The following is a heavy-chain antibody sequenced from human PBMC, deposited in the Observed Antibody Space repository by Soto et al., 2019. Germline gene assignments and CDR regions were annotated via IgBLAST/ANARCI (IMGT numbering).Heavy chain of an antibody. Sequence: GGSLRLSCAASGFTFSNAWMSWVRQAPGKGLEWVGRIKSKPYGGTTDYAAPVKGRFTISRDDSKNTLYLQMNSLKTEDTAVYYCTTQAYCGGDCYPDYYGMDVWGQGTTVTVSS. D-gene: IGHD2-21*02. CDR1: GFTFSNAW. CDR3: TTQAYCGGDCYPDYYGMDV. CDR2: IKSKPYGGTT. J-gene: IGHJ6*02. V-gene: IGHV3-15*01.